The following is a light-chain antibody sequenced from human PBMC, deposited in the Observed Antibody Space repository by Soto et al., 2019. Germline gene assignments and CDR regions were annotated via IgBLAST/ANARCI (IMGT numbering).Light chain of an antibody. CDR2: DVS. J-gene: IGLJ3*02. CDR3: SSHTSSGARV. V-gene: IGLV2-14*01. Sequence: QSALTQPASVSGSPGQSISISCTGASSDVGAYNYVSWYQQYPGKAPKLMIYDVSNRPSGVSNRFSGSKSGNTASLTISGLQAEDEAFYHCSSHTSSGARVFGGGTKLTVL. CDR1: SSDVGAYNY.